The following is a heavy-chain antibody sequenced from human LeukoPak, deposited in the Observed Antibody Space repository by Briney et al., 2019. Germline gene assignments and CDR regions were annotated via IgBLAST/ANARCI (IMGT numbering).Heavy chain of an antibody. J-gene: IGHJ4*02. Sequence: GGSLRLSCAASGFTFSTFWMSWVRQAPGKGLEWVANIKQDGSENYYVDSVKGRFTISRDNAKNSLFLQMNSLRAEDTAVYYCAREGMISVAGNPLVYWGPATLVTVSS. V-gene: IGHV3-7*01. D-gene: IGHD6-19*01. CDR3: AREGMISVAGNPLVY. CDR1: GFTFSTFW. CDR2: IKQDGSEN.